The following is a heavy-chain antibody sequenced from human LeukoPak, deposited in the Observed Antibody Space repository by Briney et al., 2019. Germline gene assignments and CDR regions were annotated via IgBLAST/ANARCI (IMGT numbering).Heavy chain of an antibody. V-gene: IGHV3-21*01. J-gene: IGHJ3*02. CDR1: GFTFSSYS. CDR2: ISSSSSYI. Sequence: GGSLRLSCAASGFTFSSYSTNWVRQAPGKGLEWVSSISSSSSYIYYADSVKGRFTISRDNAKNSLYLQMNSLRAEDTAVYYCARSRYYGSKNDAFDIWGQGTMVTVSS. CDR3: ARSRYYGSKNDAFDI. D-gene: IGHD3-10*01.